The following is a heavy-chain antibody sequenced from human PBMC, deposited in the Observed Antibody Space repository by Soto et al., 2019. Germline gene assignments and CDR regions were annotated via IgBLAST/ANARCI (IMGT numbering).Heavy chain of an antibody. CDR1: GGSISSYY. V-gene: IGHV4-59*01. Sequence: SETLSLTCTVSGGSISSYYWSWIRQPPGKGLEWIGYIYYSGSTNYNPSLKSRVTISVDTSKNRFSLKLSSVTAADTAVYYCATSSSSWYGDFQHWGQGTLVTVSS. CDR3: ATSSSSWYGDFQH. CDR2: IYYSGST. D-gene: IGHD6-13*01. J-gene: IGHJ1*01.